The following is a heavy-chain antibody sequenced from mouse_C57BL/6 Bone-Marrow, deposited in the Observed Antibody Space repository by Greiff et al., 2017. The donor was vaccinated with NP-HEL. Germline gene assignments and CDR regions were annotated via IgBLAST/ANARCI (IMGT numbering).Heavy chain of an antibody. CDR3: ARSGTIHGSSTWFAY. V-gene: IGHV1-72*01. CDR2: IDPTSGGT. CDR1: GYTFTSYW. D-gene: IGHD1-1*01. Sequence: VQLQQPGAELVKPGASVKLSCKASGYTFTSYWMHWVKQRPGRGLEWIGRIDPTSGGTKYNEKFKSKATLTVDKPSSTAYMQLSSLTSEDSAVYYCARSGTIHGSSTWFAYWGQGTLVTVSA. J-gene: IGHJ3*01.